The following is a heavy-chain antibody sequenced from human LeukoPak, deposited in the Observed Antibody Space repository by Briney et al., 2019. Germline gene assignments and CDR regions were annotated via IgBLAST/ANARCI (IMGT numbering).Heavy chain of an antibody. Sequence: SETLSLTCAVYGGSFSGYYWSWIRQPPGKGLEWIGEINHSGSTNYNPSLRSRVTISVDTSKNQFSLRLSSVTAADTAVYYCARSSRSWSTFDNWGQGTLVTVSS. CDR3: ARSSRSWSTFDN. V-gene: IGHV4-34*01. CDR1: GGSFSGYY. J-gene: IGHJ4*02. CDR2: INHSGST. D-gene: IGHD2-2*01.